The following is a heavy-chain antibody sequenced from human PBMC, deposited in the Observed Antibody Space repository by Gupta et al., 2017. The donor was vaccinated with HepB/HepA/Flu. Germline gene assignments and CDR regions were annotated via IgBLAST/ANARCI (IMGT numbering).Heavy chain of an antibody. D-gene: IGHD3-10*01. J-gene: IGHJ3*02. V-gene: IGHV3-21*02. CDR1: GFTFSSYD. CDR2: ISITSYI. Sequence: DVQLVESGGGLVKPGGSLRLSCAASGFTFSSYDMNWVRQAPGKGLEWVSSISITSYIYYADSLKGRFTISRDNAKNSLYLEMNNLRAEDTAVYYCARAISSEALDIGGQGTMVTVSS. CDR3: ARAISSEALDI.